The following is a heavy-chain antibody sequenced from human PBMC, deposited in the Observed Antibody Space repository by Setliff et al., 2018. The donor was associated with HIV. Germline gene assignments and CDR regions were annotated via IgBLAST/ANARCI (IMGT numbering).Heavy chain of an antibody. V-gene: IGHV3-33*01. J-gene: IGHJ5*02. CDR2: IWYDGSNR. Sequence: PGGSLRLSCDASGFSLNATGLHWVRQAPGKGLEWMSIIWYDGSNRQYADSVKGRFTISRDTSKNPLYLQMNRLRVEDTAGYYCARVSSGWSWFDPWGQGTLVTSPQ. CDR3: ARVSSGWSWFDP. CDR1: GFSLNATG. D-gene: IGHD6-19*01.